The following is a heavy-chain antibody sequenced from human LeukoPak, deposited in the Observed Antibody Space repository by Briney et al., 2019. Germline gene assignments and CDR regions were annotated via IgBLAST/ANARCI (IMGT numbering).Heavy chain of an antibody. J-gene: IGHJ6*02. D-gene: IGHD1/OR15-1a*01. Sequence: PSQTLSLTCAVSGGSISSGGYSWSWIRQPPGKGLEWIGYIYHSGSTYYNPSLKSRVTISVDRSKNQFSLKLSSVTAADTAVYYCARAVLTKGKNYYYYYGMDVWGQGTTVTVSS. CDR3: ARAVLTKGKNYYYYYGMDV. V-gene: IGHV4-30-2*01. CDR1: GGSISSGGYS. CDR2: IYHSGST.